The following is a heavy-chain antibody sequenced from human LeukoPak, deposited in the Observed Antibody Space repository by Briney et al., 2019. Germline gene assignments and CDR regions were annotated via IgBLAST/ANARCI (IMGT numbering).Heavy chain of an antibody. J-gene: IGHJ6*03. CDR2: IYTRGST. CDR3: ATEPGSGSYSRYYYYYIDV. Sequence: SQTLSLTCTVSGGSISSGSYYWSWIRQPAWKGLEWIGRIYTRGSTNYNPSLKSRVTISIDTSKNQFSLKLSSVTAADTAVYYCATEPGSGSYSRYYYYYIDVWGKGTTVTVSS. D-gene: IGHD1-26*01. V-gene: IGHV4-61*02. CDR1: GGSISSGSYY.